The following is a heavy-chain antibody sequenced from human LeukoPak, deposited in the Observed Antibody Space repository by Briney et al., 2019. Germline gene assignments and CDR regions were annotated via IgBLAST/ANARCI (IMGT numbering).Heavy chain of an antibody. CDR3: ARARCRSSTSCPFDY. CDR1: GGSISSSNW. CDR2: IYHSGST. J-gene: IGHJ4*02. D-gene: IGHD2-2*01. Sequence: SGTLSLTCAVSGGSISSSNWWSWVRQPPGKGLEWIGEIYHSGSTNYNPSLKSRVTISVDKSKNQFSLKLSSVTAADTAVYYCARARCRSSTSCPFDYWGQGTPVTVSS. V-gene: IGHV4-4*02.